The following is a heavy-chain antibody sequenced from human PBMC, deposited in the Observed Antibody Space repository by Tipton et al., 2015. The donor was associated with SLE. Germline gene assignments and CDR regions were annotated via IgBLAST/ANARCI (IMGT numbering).Heavy chain of an antibody. CDR3: TREDSPTGRMISVAGDPVSASDL. V-gene: IGHV4-59*01. Sequence: TLSLTCTVSGGSISGYYWSWIRQPPGKGLDWIGYIYMYSSVSSNYNPSLKSRVTISLDTSKNQFSLILNSVTAADTAVYYCTREDSPTGRMISVAGDPVSASDLWGQGTMVTVSS. CDR2: IYMYSSVSS. CDR1: GGSISGYY. J-gene: IGHJ3*01. D-gene: IGHD3-16*01.